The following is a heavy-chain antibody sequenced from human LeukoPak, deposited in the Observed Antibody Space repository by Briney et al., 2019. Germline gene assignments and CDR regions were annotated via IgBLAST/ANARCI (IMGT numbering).Heavy chain of an antibody. CDR3: AAHTSTSDAFDI. D-gene: IGHD2-2*01. CDR2: INPSGGST. Sequence: ASVKVSCKASGYTFTSYYMHWVRQAPGQGPEWMGIINPSGGSTSYAQKFQGRVTMTRDTSTSTVYMELSSLRSEDTAVYYCAAHTSTSDAFDIWGQGTMVTVSS. V-gene: IGHV1-46*01. CDR1: GYTFTSYY. J-gene: IGHJ3*02.